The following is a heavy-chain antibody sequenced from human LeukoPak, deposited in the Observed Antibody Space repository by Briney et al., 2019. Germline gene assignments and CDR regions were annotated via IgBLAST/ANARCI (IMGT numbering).Heavy chain of an antibody. V-gene: IGHV3-74*01. CDR3: TTGIGNYYYY. CDR2: VKSDGSDT. D-gene: IGHD3-10*01. Sequence: GGSLRLSCAASGSTFSRYWMHWVRQAPGKGLVWVSRVKSDGSDTIYADSVKGRFTISRDNAKSTLYLQMDSLRAEDTAVYYCTTGIGNYYYYWVQGTLVTVAS. J-gene: IGHJ4*02. CDR1: GSTFSRYW.